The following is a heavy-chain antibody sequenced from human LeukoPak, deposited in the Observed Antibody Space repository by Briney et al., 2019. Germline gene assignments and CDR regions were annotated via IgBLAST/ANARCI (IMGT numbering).Heavy chain of an antibody. D-gene: IGHD6-19*01. CDR2: INPNSGGT. Sequence: ASVKVSCKASGYTFTGYYIHWVRQAPGQGIEWMGWINPNSGGTKYAQKFQGRVTMTRDTSISTAYMELSSLTSDDTALYYCARDGAVAGTAYPEYWGQGTLVTVSS. CDR1: GYTFTGYY. V-gene: IGHV1-2*02. CDR3: ARDGAVAGTAYPEY. J-gene: IGHJ4*02.